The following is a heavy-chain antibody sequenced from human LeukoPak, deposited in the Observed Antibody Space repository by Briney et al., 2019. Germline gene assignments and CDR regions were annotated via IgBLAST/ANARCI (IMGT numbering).Heavy chain of an antibody. J-gene: IGHJ4*02. CDR3: ARDRVRGNSNPCFDY. CDR2: IYYSGST. CDR1: GGSVSSGSYY. Sequence: PSETLSLTCTVSGGSVSSGSYYWSWIRQPPGKGLEWIGYIYYSGSTNYNPSLKSRVTISVDTSKNQFSLKLSSVTAADTAVYYCARDRVRGNSNPCFDYWGQGTLVTVSS. V-gene: IGHV4-61*01. D-gene: IGHD4-11*01.